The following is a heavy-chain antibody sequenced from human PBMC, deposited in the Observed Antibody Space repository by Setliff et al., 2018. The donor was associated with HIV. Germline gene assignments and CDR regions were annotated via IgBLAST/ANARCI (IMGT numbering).Heavy chain of an antibody. D-gene: IGHD2-21*02. Sequence: ASVKVSCKASGGTFSSFAINWVRQAPGQGLEWMGGIIPTLTIKHFAQKFQGRVAITADESTSTAYMELSSLRSEDTAVYYCARDGPHVVVTTMRAFDIWGQGTMVTVSS. CDR1: GGTFSSFA. J-gene: IGHJ3*02. V-gene: IGHV1-69*10. CDR3: ARDGPHVVVTTMRAFDI. CDR2: IIPTLTIK.